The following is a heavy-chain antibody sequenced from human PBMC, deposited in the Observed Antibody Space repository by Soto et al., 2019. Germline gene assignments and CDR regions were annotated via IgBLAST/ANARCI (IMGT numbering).Heavy chain of an antibody. V-gene: IGHV3-11*05. CDR2: ISSSSSYT. J-gene: IGHJ5*02. Sequence: QVQLVESGGGLVKPGGSLRLCWAASGFTFSDYYMSWIRQAPGKGLEWVSYISSSSSYTNYADSVKGRFTISRDNAKNSLYLQMNSLRAEDTAVYYCARDIAVAGRFDPWGQGTLVTVSS. CDR3: ARDIAVAGRFDP. CDR1: GFTFSDYY. D-gene: IGHD6-19*01.